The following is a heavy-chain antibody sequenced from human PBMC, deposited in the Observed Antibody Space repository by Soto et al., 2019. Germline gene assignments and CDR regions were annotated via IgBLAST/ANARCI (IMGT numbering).Heavy chain of an antibody. CDR1: GFTASSNY. D-gene: IGHD2-21*02. Sequence: PGGSLRLSCAASGFTASSNYMSWVRQAPGKGLEWVSVIYSGGSTYYADSVKGRFTISRDNSKNTLYLQMNSLRAEDTAVYYCARSPPVWRGGDCCTFDYWGQGTLVTVSS. CDR2: IYSGGST. CDR3: ARSPPVWRGGDCCTFDY. V-gene: IGHV3-53*01. J-gene: IGHJ4*02.